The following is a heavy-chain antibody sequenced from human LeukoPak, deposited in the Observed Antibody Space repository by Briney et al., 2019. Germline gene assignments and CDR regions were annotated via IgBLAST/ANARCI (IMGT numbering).Heavy chain of an antibody. CDR1: GGSFSGFY. D-gene: IGHD6-13*01. CDR2: INHSGST. V-gene: IGHV4-34*01. CDR3: ARADSSSWTGYAFDI. J-gene: IGHJ3*02. Sequence: SEALSLTCAVYGGSFSGFYWSWIRQPPGKGLEWIGEINHSGSTNYNPSLKSRVTISVDTSKNQFSLKLSSVTAADTAVYYCARADSSSWTGYAFDIWGQGTMVTVSS.